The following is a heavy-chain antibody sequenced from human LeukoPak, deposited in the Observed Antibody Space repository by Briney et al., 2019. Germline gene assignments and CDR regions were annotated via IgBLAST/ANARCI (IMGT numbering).Heavy chain of an antibody. CDR3: AKSRGSSWYEFDY. J-gene: IGHJ4*02. V-gene: IGHV3-23*01. D-gene: IGHD6-13*01. Sequence: GGSLRLSCAASGFTFSSYAMSWVRQAPGKGLEWVSAISGSGGRKYYADSVKGRFTISRDNSKNTLYLQINSLRAEDTAVYYCAKSRGSSWYEFDYWGQGTLVTVSS. CDR2: ISGSGGRK. CDR1: GFTFSSYA.